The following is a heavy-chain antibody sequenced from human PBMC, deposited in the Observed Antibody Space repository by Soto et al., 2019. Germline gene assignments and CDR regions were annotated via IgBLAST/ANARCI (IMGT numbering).Heavy chain of an antibody. CDR1: GFTFSSYG. J-gene: IGHJ3*02. D-gene: IGHD5-18*01. Sequence: PGGSLRLSCAASGFTFSSYGMHWVRQAPGKGLEWVAVIWYDGSNKYYADSVKGRFTISRDNSKNTLYLQMNSLRAEDTAVYYCARVGYSYGVRGAFEIWGQGTMVTVSS. CDR3: ARVGYSYGVRGAFEI. V-gene: IGHV3-33*01. CDR2: IWYDGSNK.